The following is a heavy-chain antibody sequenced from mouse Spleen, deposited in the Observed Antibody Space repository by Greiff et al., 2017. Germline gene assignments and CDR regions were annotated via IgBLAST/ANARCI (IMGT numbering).Heavy chain of an antibody. V-gene: IGHV5-12-1*01. CDR1: GFTFSSYY. Sequence: EVQGVESGGGLVKLGGSLKLSCAASGFTFSSYYMSWVRQTPEKRLEWVATISSGGGSTYYPDSVKGRFTISRDNAKNTLYLQMSSLNSEDTAVYYCARDDYRYDLWYFDVWGAGTTITVSS. CDR2: ISSGGGST. D-gene: IGHD2-14*01. J-gene: IGHJ1*01. CDR3: ARDDYRYDLWYFDV.